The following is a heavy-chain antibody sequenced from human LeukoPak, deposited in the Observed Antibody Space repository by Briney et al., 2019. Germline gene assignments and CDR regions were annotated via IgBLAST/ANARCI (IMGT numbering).Heavy chain of an antibody. CDR3: ARERRTAAAGTHVDY. CDR1: GYSISSGYY. CDR2: IYHSGST. D-gene: IGHD6-13*01. V-gene: IGHV4-38-2*02. Sequence: SETLSLTCTVSGYSISSGYYWGWIRQPPGKGLEWIGSIYHSGSTYYNPSLKSRVTISVDTSKNQFSLKLSSVTAADTAVYYCARERRTAAAGTHVDYWGQGTLVTVSS. J-gene: IGHJ4*02.